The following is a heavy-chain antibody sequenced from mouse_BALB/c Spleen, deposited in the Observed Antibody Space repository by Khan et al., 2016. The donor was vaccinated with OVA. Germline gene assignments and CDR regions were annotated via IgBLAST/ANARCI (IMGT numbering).Heavy chain of an antibody. V-gene: IGHV3-8*02. D-gene: IGHD2-4*01. CDR2: ISYSGST. CDR3: ARYDYDYDGAFAY. J-gene: IGHJ3*01. CDR1: GDSITSGY. Sequence: MQLEESGPSLVKPSQTLSLTCSVTGDSITSGYWNWIRKFPGNKLEYMGYISYSGSTYYNPSLKSRISITRDTSKNQYYLQLNSVTTEDTATYYWARYDYDYDGAFAYWGQGTLVTVSA.